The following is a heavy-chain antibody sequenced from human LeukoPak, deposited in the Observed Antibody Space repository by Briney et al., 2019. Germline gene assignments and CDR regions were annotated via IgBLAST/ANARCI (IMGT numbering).Heavy chain of an antibody. CDR1: GDSISSGPYY. V-gene: IGHV4-39*07. CDR2: IYYSGST. J-gene: IGHJ4*02. CDR3: ARVSGSYYSDFDY. Sequence: PSETLSLTCTVSGDSISSGPYYWGWIRQPPGKGLEWIGSIYYSGSTYYNPSLKSRVTISVDTSKNQFSLKLSSVTAADTAVYYCARVSGSYYSDFDYWGQGTLATVSS. D-gene: IGHD3-10*01.